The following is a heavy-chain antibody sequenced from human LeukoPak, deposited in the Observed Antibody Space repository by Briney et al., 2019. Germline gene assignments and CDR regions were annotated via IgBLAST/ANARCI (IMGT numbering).Heavy chain of an antibody. CDR2: INPSSGGT. CDR3: ARDYGSGSHNWFDP. J-gene: IGHJ5*02. Sequence: ASVKVSCKAYGYTFTGYYMHWVRQAPGQGLEWMGWINPSSGGTNYAQKFQGRVTMTRDTSISTAYMELSRLRSDDTAVYYCARDYGSGSHNWFDPWGQGTLVTVSS. CDR1: GYTFTGYY. D-gene: IGHD3-10*01. V-gene: IGHV1-2*02.